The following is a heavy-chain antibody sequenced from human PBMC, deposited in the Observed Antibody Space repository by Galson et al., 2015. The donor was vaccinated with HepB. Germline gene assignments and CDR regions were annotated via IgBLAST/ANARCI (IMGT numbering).Heavy chain of an antibody. D-gene: IGHD3-3*01. CDR1: GGSISSYY. J-gene: IGHJ5*02. Sequence: SETLSLTCTVSGGSISSYYWSWIRQPPGKGLEWIGYIYYSGSTNYNPSLKSRVTISVDTSKNQFSLKLSSVTAADTAVYYCARCYYDFWSGSNSFDPWGQGTLVTVSS. CDR2: IYYSGST. CDR3: ARCYYDFWSGSNSFDP. V-gene: IGHV4-59*01.